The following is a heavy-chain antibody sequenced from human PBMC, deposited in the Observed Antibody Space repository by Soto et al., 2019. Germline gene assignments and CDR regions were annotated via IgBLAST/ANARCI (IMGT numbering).Heavy chain of an antibody. J-gene: IGHJ4*02. D-gene: IGHD3-22*01. V-gene: IGHV3-23*01. CDR1: GFTFSSYA. CDR2: ISGSGGST. Sequence: GGSLRLSCAASGFTFSSYAMSWVRQAPGKGLEWVSAISGSGGSTYYADSVKGRFTISRDNFKNTLYLQMNSLRAEDTAVYYCAKGYYDSSGYYMFDYWGQGTLVTV. CDR3: AKGYYDSSGYYMFDY.